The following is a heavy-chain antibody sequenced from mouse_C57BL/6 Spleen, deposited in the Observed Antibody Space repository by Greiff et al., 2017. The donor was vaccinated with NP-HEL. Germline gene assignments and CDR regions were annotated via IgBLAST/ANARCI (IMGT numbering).Heavy chain of an antibody. Sequence: DVHLVESEGGLVQPGSSMKLSCTASGFTFSDYYMAWVRQVPEKGLEWVANINYDGSSTYYLDSLKSRFIISRDNAKNILYLQMSSLKSEDTATYYCAREEAYYDYDGSYYYAMDYWGQGTSVTVSS. CDR2: INYDGSST. V-gene: IGHV5-16*01. D-gene: IGHD2-4*01. J-gene: IGHJ4*01. CDR3: AREEAYYDYDGSYYYAMDY. CDR1: GFTFSDYY.